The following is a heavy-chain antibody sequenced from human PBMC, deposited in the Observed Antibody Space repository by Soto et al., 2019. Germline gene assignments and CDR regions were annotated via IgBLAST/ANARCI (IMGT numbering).Heavy chain of an antibody. D-gene: IGHD5-18*01. Sequence: QITLKESGPTLVKPTQTLTLTCTFSGFSLSTSGVGVGWIRQPPGKALEWLALIYWDDDKRYSPSLRSRLTITKDTSKNQVVLTMTNMDPVDTATYYCAHLLGYNYGNSFDYWGQGTLVTVSS. J-gene: IGHJ4*02. CDR3: AHLLGYNYGNSFDY. V-gene: IGHV2-5*02. CDR1: GFSLSTSGVG. CDR2: IYWDDDK.